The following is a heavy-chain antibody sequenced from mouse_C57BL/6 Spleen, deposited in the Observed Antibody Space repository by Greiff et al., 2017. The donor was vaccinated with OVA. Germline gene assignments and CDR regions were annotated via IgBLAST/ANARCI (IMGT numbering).Heavy chain of an antibody. CDR1: GYAFSSSW. V-gene: IGHV1-82*01. CDR2: IYPGDGDT. J-gene: IGHJ2*01. CDR3: ASWEYDGYYYFDY. D-gene: IGHD2-3*01. Sequence: VKLVESGPELVKPGASVKISCKASGYAFSSSWMNWVKQRPGKGLEWIGRIYPGDGDTNYNGKFKGKATLTADKSSSTAYMQLSSLTSEDSAVYFCASWEYDGYYYFDYWGQGTTLTVSS.